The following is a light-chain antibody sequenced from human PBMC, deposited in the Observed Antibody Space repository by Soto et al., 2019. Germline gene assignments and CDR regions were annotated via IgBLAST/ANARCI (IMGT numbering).Light chain of an antibody. Sequence: DIQMTNSPSSLSASVGDRVTITCRASQSISSYLNWYQQKPGKAPKLLIYAASSLQSGVPLRFSGSGSGTDFTLTISSLQPEDFATNYCKWSYSTPRTLCQGTKVDI. V-gene: IGKV1-39*01. CDR3: KWSYSTPRT. CDR2: AAS. CDR1: QSISSY. J-gene: IGKJ1*01.